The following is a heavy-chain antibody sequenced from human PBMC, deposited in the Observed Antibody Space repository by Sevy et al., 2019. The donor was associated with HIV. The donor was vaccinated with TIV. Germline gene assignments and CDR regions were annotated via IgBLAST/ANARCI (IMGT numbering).Heavy chain of an antibody. V-gene: IGHV1-24*01. D-gene: IGHD2-15*01. J-gene: IGHJ5*02. CDR1: GYTLSQLS. Sequence: ASVKVSCKVSGYTLSQLSIHWVRQAPGKGLEWMGNFDPEDDKAIYAPRFQGRVTMTEDTSTYTAYMQLISLTSEDTAVCDCAIVGLKYYSCAVGYQWDWFGPWGQGTLVSVSS. CDR2: FDPEDDKA. CDR3: AIVGLKYYSCAVGYQWDWFGP.